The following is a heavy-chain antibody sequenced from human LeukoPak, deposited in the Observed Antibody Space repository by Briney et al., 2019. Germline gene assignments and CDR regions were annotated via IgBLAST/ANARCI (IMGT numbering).Heavy chain of an antibody. CDR3: ARAPQWLVRWFDP. D-gene: IGHD6-19*01. J-gene: IGHJ5*02. V-gene: IGHV4-34*01. CDR1: GGSFSGYY. Sequence: PLETLSLTCAVYGGSFSGYYWSWIRQPPGKGLEWIGEINHSGSTNYNPSLKSRVTISVDTSKNQFSLKLSSVTAADTAVYYCARAPQWLVRWFDPWGQGTLVTVSS. CDR2: INHSGST.